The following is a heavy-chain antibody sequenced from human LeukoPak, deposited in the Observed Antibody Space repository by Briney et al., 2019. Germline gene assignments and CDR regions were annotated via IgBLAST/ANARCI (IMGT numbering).Heavy chain of an antibody. CDR1: GYTFTSYG. CDR2: MNPNSGNT. D-gene: IGHD3-9*01. Sequence: GASVKVSCKASGYTFTSYGISWVRQAPGQGLEWMGWMNPNSGNTGYAQKFQGRVTITRNTSISTAYMELSSLRSEDTAVYYCARSSRYFDWFAYYYYMDVWGKGTTVTVSS. V-gene: IGHV1-8*03. CDR3: ARSSRYFDWFAYYYYMDV. J-gene: IGHJ6*03.